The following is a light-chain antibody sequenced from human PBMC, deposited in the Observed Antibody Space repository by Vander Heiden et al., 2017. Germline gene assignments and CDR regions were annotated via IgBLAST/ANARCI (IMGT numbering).Light chain of an antibody. CDR3: CSYAGSSTFYV. CDR2: EVT. Sequence: QSALPQPASVSVSPGQSITISCTGTSSDVGSYNLVSWYQQHPGESPKLMIYEVTKRPSGVSNRFSGSKSGNTASLTISGLQPEDEADYYCCSYAGSSTFYVFGTGTKVTVL. CDR1: SSDVGSYNL. V-gene: IGLV2-23*02. J-gene: IGLJ1*01.